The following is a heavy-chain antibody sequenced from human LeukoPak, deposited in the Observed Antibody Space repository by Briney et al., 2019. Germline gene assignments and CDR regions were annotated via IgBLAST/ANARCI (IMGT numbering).Heavy chain of an antibody. Sequence: PGGSLRLSCAASGFTFSNYCMNWVRQAPGKGLEWVSSISSSSSYIYYADSVKGRFTISRDNAKNSLYLQMNSLRAEDTAVYYCARSSGSYFPLMFDYWGQGTLVTVSS. CDR1: GFTFSNYC. V-gene: IGHV3-21*01. CDR3: ARSSGSYFPLMFDY. CDR2: ISSSSSYI. D-gene: IGHD1-26*01. J-gene: IGHJ4*02.